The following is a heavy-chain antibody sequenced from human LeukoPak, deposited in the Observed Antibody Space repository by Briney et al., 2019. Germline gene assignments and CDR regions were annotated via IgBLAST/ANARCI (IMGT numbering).Heavy chain of an antibody. D-gene: IGHD2-2*01. CDR3: ASVGRMYCSSTSCYHFYMDV. CDR1: GFTFSSYS. V-gene: IGHV3-48*01. CDR2: ISSSSSTI. Sequence: GGSLRLSCAASGFTFSSYSMNWVRQAPGKGLEWVSYISSSSSTIYYADSVKGRFTISRDNAKNSLYLQMNSLRAEDTAVYYCASVGRMYCSSTSCYHFYMDVWGKGTTVTVSS. J-gene: IGHJ6*03.